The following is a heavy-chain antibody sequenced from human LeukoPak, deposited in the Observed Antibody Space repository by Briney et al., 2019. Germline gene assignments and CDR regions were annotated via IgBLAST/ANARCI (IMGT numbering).Heavy chain of an antibody. V-gene: IGHV3-23*01. CDR1: GFTFNNYA. CDR3: AKAPPAATNNYYGMDV. D-gene: IGHD2-15*01. J-gene: IGHJ6*02. Sequence: GGSLKLSCAASGFTFNNYAMTWVRQAPGQGLEWVSAVSGRGDATYYADSVKGRFTISRDDSKNTLYLQMNSLRAEDTAVYHCAKAPPAATNNYYGMDVWGQGTTVTVSS. CDR2: VSGRGDAT.